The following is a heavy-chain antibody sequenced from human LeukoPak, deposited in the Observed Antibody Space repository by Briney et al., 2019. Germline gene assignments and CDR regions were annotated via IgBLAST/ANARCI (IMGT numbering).Heavy chain of an antibody. D-gene: IGHD3-9*01. CDR2: INHSGST. J-gene: IGHJ6*02. CDR1: GGSFSGYY. V-gene: IGHV4-34*01. Sequence: SETLSLTCAVYGGSFSGYYWSWIRQPPGKGLEWIGEINHSGSTNYNPSLKSRVTISVDTSKNQFSPKLSSVTAADTAVYYCARSGTSRYYFYGMDVWGQGTTVTVSS. CDR3: ARSGTSRYYFYGMDV.